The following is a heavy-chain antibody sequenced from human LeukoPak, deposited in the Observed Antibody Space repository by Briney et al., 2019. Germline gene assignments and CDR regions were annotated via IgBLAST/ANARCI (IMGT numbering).Heavy chain of an antibody. CDR2: ISSSGDNT. CDR3: VYYAYVWGSYPGDS. CDR1: GFIFNYYA. D-gene: IGHD3-16*02. J-gene: IGHJ4*02. V-gene: IGHV3-23*01. Sequence: PGGSLRLSCATSGFIFNYYAMSWVRQAPGKGLEWVSGISSSGDNTKYADSVKGRFTISRDNSKNTLYLQMSSLRAEDTAVYYCVYYAYVWGSYPGDSWGQGTLVTVSS.